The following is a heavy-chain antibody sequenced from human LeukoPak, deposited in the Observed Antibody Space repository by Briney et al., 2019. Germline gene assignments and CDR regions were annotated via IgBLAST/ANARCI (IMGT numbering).Heavy chain of an antibody. V-gene: IGHV4-34*01. Sequence: SETLSLTCGVYGGSFSDYYWSWIRQPPGKGLEWIGEINHSGSTNYNPSLKSRVTISVDMSKNQFSLKLSSVTAADTAVYYCARSAIVVVPRTFDIWGQGTMVTVSS. CDR1: GGSFSDYY. D-gene: IGHD3-22*01. CDR2: INHSGST. J-gene: IGHJ3*02. CDR3: ARSAIVVVPRTFDI.